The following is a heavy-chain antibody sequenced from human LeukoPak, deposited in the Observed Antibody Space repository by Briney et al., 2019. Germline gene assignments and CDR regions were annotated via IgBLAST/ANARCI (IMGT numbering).Heavy chain of an antibody. CDR2: IYSDDST. J-gene: IGHJ6*02. V-gene: IGHV3-66*01. CDR3: ARGAWDV. Sequence: GGSLRLSCAASGFTVSAVTTKYMTRVRRVPGKGLVWVSVIYSDDSTSYANSVKGRFTISRDNSKNTLFLQRNSLRDEDTAVYYCARGAWDVWGQGATVTVSS. CDR1: GFTVSAVTTKY.